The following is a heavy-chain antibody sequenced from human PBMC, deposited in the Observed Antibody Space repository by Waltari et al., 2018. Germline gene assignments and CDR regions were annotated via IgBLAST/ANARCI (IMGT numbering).Heavy chain of an antibody. Sequence: QVQLVQSGAEVKKPGSSVKVSCKASGGTFSSYAISWVRQAPGQGLEWMGGIIPSFGTATYAQKFQGRVTITADESTSTAYMELSSLRSEDTAVYYCARDGSEVAGTRFSYFQHWGQGTLVTVSS. J-gene: IGHJ1*01. D-gene: IGHD6-19*01. CDR2: IIPSFGTA. CDR3: ARDGSEVAGTRFSYFQH. CDR1: GGTFSSYA. V-gene: IGHV1-69*13.